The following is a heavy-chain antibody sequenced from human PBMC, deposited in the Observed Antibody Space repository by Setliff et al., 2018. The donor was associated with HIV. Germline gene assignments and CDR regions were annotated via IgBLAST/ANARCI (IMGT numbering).Heavy chain of an antibody. V-gene: IGHV3-53*01. CDR3: AKDRGEVPTAFFDY. Sequence: GGSLRLSCAASGFIVSSNYMTWVRQAPGKGLECVSVIYSGAATYYADSVKGRFTISRDNSKNTIYLQMNSLRAEDTAVYYCAKDRGEVPTAFFDYWGQGTLVTVSS. CDR1: GFIVSSNY. CDR2: IYSGAAT. J-gene: IGHJ4*02. D-gene: IGHD2-2*01.